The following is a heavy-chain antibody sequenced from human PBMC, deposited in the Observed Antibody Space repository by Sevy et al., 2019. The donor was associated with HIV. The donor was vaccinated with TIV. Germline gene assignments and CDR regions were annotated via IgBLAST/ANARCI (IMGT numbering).Heavy chain of an antibody. CDR3: ARDFFSVDESSIAAPNFDY. CDR2: ISSSSSYI. CDR1: GFTFSSYS. Sequence: GGSLRLSCAASGFTFSSYSMNWVRQAPGKGLEWVSSISSSSSYIYYEDSMKGRFTISRDNAKNSLYLQMNSLRAEDTAVYYCARDFFSVDESSIAAPNFDYWGQGTLVTVSS. V-gene: IGHV3-21*01. D-gene: IGHD6-6*01. J-gene: IGHJ4*02.